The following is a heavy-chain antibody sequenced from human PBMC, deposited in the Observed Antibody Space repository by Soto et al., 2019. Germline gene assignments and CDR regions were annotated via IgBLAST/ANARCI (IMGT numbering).Heavy chain of an antibody. Sequence: PVGSLRLSCAASGFSFDDYAMHWVRQAPGKGLEWVSGISWNSGSIGYADSVKGRFTISRDNAKNSLYLQMNSLRAEDTALYYCAKGALGFYYGMDVWGQGTTVTVSS. CDR3: AKGALGFYYGMDV. CDR1: GFSFDDYA. V-gene: IGHV3-9*01. CDR2: ISWNSGSI. J-gene: IGHJ6*02.